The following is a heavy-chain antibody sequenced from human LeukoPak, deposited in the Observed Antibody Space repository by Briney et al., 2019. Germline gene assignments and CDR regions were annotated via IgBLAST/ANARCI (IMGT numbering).Heavy chain of an antibody. CDR2: VFYSGST. Sequence: SETLSLTCTVSGGSISSSSFYWGWIRQPPGKGLEWIGSVFYSGSTYYNPSLKSRITISVDTSKNQFSLKLSSVTAAGTAVYYCARLGDILTGYSPYNWFDPWGQGTLVTVSS. J-gene: IGHJ5*02. CDR3: ARLGDILTGYSPYNWFDP. CDR1: GGSISSSSFY. D-gene: IGHD3-9*01. V-gene: IGHV4-39*01.